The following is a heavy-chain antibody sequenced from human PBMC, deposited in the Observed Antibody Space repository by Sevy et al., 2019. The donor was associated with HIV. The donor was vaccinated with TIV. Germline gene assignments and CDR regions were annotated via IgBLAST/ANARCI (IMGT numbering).Heavy chain of an antibody. CDR3: AMGYYDFWSGYYSYYYGMDV. Sequence: GGSLRLSYAASGFTFSSYAMHWVRQAPGKGLEWVAVISYDGSNKYYADSLKGRFTISRDNSKNTLYLQMNSLRAEDTAVYYCAMGYYDFWSGYYSYYYGMDVWGQGTTVTVSS. CDR2: ISYDGSNK. CDR1: GFTFSSYA. D-gene: IGHD3-3*01. J-gene: IGHJ6*02. V-gene: IGHV3-30-3*01.